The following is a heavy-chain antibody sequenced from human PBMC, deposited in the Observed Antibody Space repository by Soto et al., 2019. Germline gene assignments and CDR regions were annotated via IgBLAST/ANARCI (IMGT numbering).Heavy chain of an antibody. CDR1: GFSLNTRGVG. Sequence: QITLKESGPTLVKPTQTLTLTCTFSGFSLNTRGVGVGWIRQPPGKALEWLALISWDGEKRYSPSLKSRLTIPKDTSENQGVRKMTNMDPVDTATYYCAHRSGDLLTGHYYFDYWGQGTLVTVSS. CDR2: ISWDGEK. CDR3: AHRSGDLLTGHYYFDY. J-gene: IGHJ4*02. V-gene: IGHV2-5*02. D-gene: IGHD3-9*01.